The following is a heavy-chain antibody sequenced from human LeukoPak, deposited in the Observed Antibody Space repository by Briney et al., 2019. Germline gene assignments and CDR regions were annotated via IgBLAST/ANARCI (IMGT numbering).Heavy chain of an antibody. D-gene: IGHD5-12*01. Sequence: PGGSLRLSCVASAFTFRDYYMSWIRQAPGKGLEWVSYISSSNSYTKYADSVKGRFTISRDNAKNSLYLQMNSLRAEDTAVYYCARGGEAVFDYWGHGTLVTVSS. V-gene: IGHV3-11*05. CDR3: ARGGEAVFDY. CDR1: AFTFRDYY. CDR2: ISSSNSYT. J-gene: IGHJ4*01.